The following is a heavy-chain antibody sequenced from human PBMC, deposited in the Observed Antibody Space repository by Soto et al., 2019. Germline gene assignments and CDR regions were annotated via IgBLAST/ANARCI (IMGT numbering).Heavy chain of an antibody. V-gene: IGHV1-3*01. CDR3: ARAWRSCRCGSCYSFGAPYFQH. Sequence: ASVKVSCKASGYTFTSYAMHWVRQAPGQRLEWMGWINAGNGNTKYSQKFQGRVTITRDTSASTAYMELSSLRSEDTAVYYCARAWRSCRCGSCYSFGAPYFQHWGQGT. D-gene: IGHD2-15*01. CDR2: INAGNGNT. J-gene: IGHJ1*01. CDR1: GYTFTSYA.